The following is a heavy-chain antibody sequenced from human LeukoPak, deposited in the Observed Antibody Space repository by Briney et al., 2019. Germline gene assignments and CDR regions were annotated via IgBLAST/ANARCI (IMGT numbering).Heavy chain of an antibody. Sequence: GGSLRLSCAASGFTVSSNYMSWVRQAPGKGLEWVSVIYSGGSTYYADSVKGRFTISRDNSKNTLYLQMNSLRAEDPAVYYCARGHDSSGYYYDWFYPWGQGTLVTASS. CDR3: ARGHDSSGYYYDWFYP. J-gene: IGHJ5*02. D-gene: IGHD3-22*01. CDR2: IYSGGST. V-gene: IGHV3-53*01. CDR1: GFTVSSNY.